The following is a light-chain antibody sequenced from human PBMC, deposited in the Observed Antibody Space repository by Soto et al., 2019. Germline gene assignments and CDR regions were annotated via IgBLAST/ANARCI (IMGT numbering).Light chain of an antibody. J-gene: IGKJ2*03. CDR2: TTS. Sequence: DIQMTQSPSSLSASVGDRVTITCRASQNISIYLNWYQQKVGRAPNLLIYTTSTLQGGVPSRISGSGSGTDFTLTISSLQPEDFATYYCQQSYSTPVSFGQGSKVEIK. CDR3: QQSYSTPVS. V-gene: IGKV1-39*01. CDR1: QNISIY.